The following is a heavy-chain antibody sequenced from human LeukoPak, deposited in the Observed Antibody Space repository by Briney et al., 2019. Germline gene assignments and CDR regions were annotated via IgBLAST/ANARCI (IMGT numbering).Heavy chain of an antibody. CDR1: GYTFTSYA. CDR3: ARESGRWLQYKFDY. Sequence: EASVTVSCKASGYTFTSYAMHWVRQAPGQRLEWMGWINAGNGNTKYSQKFQGRVTITRDTSASTAYMELSSLRSEDTAVYYCARESGRWLQYKFDYWGQGTLVTVSS. D-gene: IGHD5-24*01. V-gene: IGHV1-3*01. J-gene: IGHJ4*02. CDR2: INAGNGNT.